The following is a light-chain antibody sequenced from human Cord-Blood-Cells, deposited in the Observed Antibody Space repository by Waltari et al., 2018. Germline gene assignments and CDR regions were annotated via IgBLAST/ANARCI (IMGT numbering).Light chain of an antibody. J-gene: IGKJ3*01. CDR3: QQSYSTPFT. CDR1: QSISSY. V-gene: IGKV1-39*01. Sequence: DIQMTQSPSSLSASVGDRVTITYRASQSISSYLNWDQQKPGKAPKLLIYAASSLQSGVPSRFSGSGSGTDFTLTISSLQPEDFATYYCQQSYSTPFTFGPGTKVDIK. CDR2: AAS.